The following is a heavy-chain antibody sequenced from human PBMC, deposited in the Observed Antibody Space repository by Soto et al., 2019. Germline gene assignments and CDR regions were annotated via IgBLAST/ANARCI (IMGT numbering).Heavy chain of an antibody. CDR3: ARDRGGVHEQLVLGY. Sequence: SVKVSCKASGGTFSSYAISWVRQAPGQGLEWMGGIIPIFGTANYAQKFQGRVTITADESTSTAYTELSSLRSEDTAVYYCARDRGGVHEQLVLGYWGQGTLVTVSS. D-gene: IGHD6-13*01. CDR2: IIPIFGTA. V-gene: IGHV1-69*13. J-gene: IGHJ4*02. CDR1: GGTFSSYA.